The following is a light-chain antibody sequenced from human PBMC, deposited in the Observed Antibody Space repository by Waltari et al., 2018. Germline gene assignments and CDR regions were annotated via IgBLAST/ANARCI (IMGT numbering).Light chain of an antibody. CDR3: CSYAGSYTFDVV. Sequence: QSALTRPRSVSGSPGQSVTISCTGTSSDVGGYNYVSWYQQHPGKAPKLMIYDVRKRPAGVPDRFSGSKSGNTASLTISGLQAEDEADYYCCSYAGSYTFDVVFGGGTKLTVL. CDR1: SSDVGGYNY. J-gene: IGLJ2*01. CDR2: DVR. V-gene: IGLV2-11*01.